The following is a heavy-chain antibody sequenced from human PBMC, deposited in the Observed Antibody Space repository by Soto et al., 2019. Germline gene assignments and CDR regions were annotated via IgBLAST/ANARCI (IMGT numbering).Heavy chain of an antibody. J-gene: IGHJ4*02. CDR2: ISYDGSYK. CDR1: GFTFSSFG. V-gene: IGHV3-30*18. CDR3: AKWNGGFDY. Sequence: QVQLVESGGGVVQPGRSLRLSCAASGFTFSSFGRHWVGQAPGKGLEWVAVISYDGSYKYYADSVKGRFTISRDNSKNTLYLQMNSLRAEDTAVYYCAKWNGGFDYWGQGTLVTVSS. D-gene: IGHD3-16*01.